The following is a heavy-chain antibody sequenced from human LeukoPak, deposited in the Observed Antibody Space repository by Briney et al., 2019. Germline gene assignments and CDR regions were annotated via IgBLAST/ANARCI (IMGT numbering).Heavy chain of an antibody. Sequence: GGSLRLSCAASGFTFSTYGMHWVRQAPGKGLEWVAVISYDVSNKYYADSLKGRFTISRDNSKNTLYLQMNSLRAEDTAVYYCAKEYLIWFGDFDAFDIWGQGTMVTVSS. CDR2: ISYDVSNK. CDR3: AKEYLIWFGDFDAFDI. CDR1: GFTFSTYG. J-gene: IGHJ3*02. D-gene: IGHD3-10*01. V-gene: IGHV3-30*18.